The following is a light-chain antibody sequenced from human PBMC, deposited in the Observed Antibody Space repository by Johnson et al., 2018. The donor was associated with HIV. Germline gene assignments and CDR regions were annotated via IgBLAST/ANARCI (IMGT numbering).Light chain of an antibody. CDR1: SSNIGNNY. CDR2: DNN. V-gene: IGLV1-51*01. J-gene: IGLJ1*01. CDR3: ATWDTSLRVYV. Sequence: QSVLTQPPSVSAAPGQKVTISCSGSSSNIGNNYVSWYQQLPGTAPKLLIYDNNKRPSGIPDRFSGSKSGTSVTLAITGLQTGDEADYYCATWDTSLRVYVCGTGTKVTCL.